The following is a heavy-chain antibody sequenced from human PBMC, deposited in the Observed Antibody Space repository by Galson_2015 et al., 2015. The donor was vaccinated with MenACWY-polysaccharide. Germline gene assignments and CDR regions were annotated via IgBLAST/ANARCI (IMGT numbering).Heavy chain of an antibody. J-gene: IGHJ4*02. CDR3: ATDPKATTVNKGHSDN. D-gene: IGHD4-11*01. CDR1: GFTFSSYA. V-gene: IGHV3-23*01. CDR2: LSGSGSST. Sequence: SLRLSCAASGFTFSSYAMAWVRQAPGKGLEWVSSLSGSGSSTYYADSVKGRFTIYRDNSKNTLYLQMNSLRAEDTAVYFCATDPKATTVNKGHSDNWGQGTLFTVSS.